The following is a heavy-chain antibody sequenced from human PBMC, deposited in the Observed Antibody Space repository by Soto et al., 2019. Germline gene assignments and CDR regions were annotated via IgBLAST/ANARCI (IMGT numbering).Heavy chain of an antibody. Sequence: EVQLVESGGGLVQPGGSLKLSCAASGFTFSGSAMHWVRQASGKGLEWVGRIRSKANNYATAYGASVKGRFTISRDDSKKTAYVQMNSLKTEDTAVYYCSRQASDFWSGKPQYYMDVWGTGTTVTVSS. CDR3: SRQASDFWSGKPQYYMDV. CDR1: GFTFSGSA. V-gene: IGHV3-73*01. J-gene: IGHJ6*03. CDR2: IRSKANNYAT. D-gene: IGHD3-3*01.